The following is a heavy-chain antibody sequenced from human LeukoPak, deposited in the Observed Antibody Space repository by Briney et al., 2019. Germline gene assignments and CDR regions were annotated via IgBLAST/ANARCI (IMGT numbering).Heavy chain of an antibody. CDR1: EFTFSAFG. CDR3: AKDLSASVDWSMDY. V-gene: IGHV3-33*06. D-gene: IGHD3/OR15-3a*01. CDR2: IWYNGSRK. Sequence: GGSLRLSCTASEFTFSAFGMHWVRQAPGKGLEWVAVIWYNGSRKYYADSVKGRFTISRDNSQNTLYLHMNNLGAEDTAVYYCAKDLSASVDWSMDYWGQGTLVTVSS. J-gene: IGHJ4*02.